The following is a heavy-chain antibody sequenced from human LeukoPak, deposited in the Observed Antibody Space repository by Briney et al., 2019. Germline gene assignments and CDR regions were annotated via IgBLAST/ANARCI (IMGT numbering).Heavy chain of an antibody. CDR2: IYTSGST. Sequence: SETLSLTCTVSGGSISSYYWSWIRQPAGKGLEWIGRIYTSGSTNYNPSLKSRVTISVDTSKNQFSLKLSSVTAADTAVYYCARHFHYYDFWSGYNIFFDYWGQGTLVTVSS. D-gene: IGHD3-3*01. V-gene: IGHV4-4*07. CDR1: GGSISSYY. J-gene: IGHJ4*02. CDR3: ARHFHYYDFWSGYNIFFDY.